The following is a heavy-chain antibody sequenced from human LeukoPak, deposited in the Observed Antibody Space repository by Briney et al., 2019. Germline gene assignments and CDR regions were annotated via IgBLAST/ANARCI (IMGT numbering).Heavy chain of an antibody. CDR3: ARSYYGSGSYRI. V-gene: IGHV4-34*01. CDR2: INHSGST. Sequence: SETLSLTCTVSGGSISSYYWSWIRQPPGKGLEWIGEINHSGSTNYNPSLKSRVTISVDTSKNQFSLKLSSVTAADTAVYYCARSYYGSGSYRIWGQGTMVTVSS. J-gene: IGHJ3*02. D-gene: IGHD3-10*01. CDR1: GGSISSYY.